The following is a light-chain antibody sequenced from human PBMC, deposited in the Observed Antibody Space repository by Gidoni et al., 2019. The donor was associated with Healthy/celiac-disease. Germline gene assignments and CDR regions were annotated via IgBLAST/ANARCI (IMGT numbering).Light chain of an antibody. CDR2: AAS. V-gene: IGKV1-39*01. CDR1: QSISSY. J-gene: IGKJ2*01. Sequence: IHMPQSPSSLSASVGDRVTITCRASQSISSYLNWYQQKPGKAPKLLIYAASSLQSGVPSRFSGSGSGTDFTLTISSLQPEDFATYYCQQSYSTPYTFGQGTKLEIK. CDR3: QQSYSTPYT.